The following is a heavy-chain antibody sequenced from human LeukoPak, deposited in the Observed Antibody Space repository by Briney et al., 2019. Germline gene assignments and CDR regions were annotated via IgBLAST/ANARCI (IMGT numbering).Heavy chain of an antibody. CDR3: ARESYSSGWYGPPHYFDY. J-gene: IGHJ4*02. Sequence: PSETLSLTCTVSGGSISSYYWSWIRQPPGKGLEWIGYIYYSGSTNYNPSLKSRVTMSVDTSKNQFSLKLSSVTAADTAVYYRARESYSSGWYGPPHYFDYWGQGTLVTVSS. CDR1: GGSISSYY. V-gene: IGHV4-59*01. D-gene: IGHD6-19*01. CDR2: IYYSGST.